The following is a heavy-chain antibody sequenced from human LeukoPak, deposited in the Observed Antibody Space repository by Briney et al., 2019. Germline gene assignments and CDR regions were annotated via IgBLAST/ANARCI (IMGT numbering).Heavy chain of an antibody. Sequence: SETLSLTCTVSGGSISSYYWSWLRQPPGKGLEWSGYIYYSGSTNYNPSLKSRVTISVDTSKNQFSLKLSSVTAADTAVYYCARVWCSSTSCYPVGYYFDYWGQGTLVTVSS. J-gene: IGHJ4*02. V-gene: IGHV4-59*01. CDR1: GGSISSYY. CDR2: IYYSGST. CDR3: ARVWCSSTSCYPVGYYFDY. D-gene: IGHD2-2*01.